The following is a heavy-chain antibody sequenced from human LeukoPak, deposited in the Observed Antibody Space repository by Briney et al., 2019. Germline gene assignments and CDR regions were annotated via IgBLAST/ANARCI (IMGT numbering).Heavy chain of an antibody. V-gene: IGHV4-59*01. CDR2: ISYGGST. CDR3: ARDQSGIVGATGYFHH. Sequence: PSETLSLTCTVSGGSISSYYWGWIRQAPGKGLEWIGYISYGGSTNYNPSLQSRVTISVDTSKNQFSLKLSSVTAADTAVYYCARDQSGIVGATGYFHHWGQGTLVTVSS. CDR1: GGSISSYY. D-gene: IGHD1-26*01. J-gene: IGHJ1*01.